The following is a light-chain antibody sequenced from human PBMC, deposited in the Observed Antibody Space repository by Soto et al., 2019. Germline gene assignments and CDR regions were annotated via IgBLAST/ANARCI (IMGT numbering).Light chain of an antibody. CDR1: PSVSRSY. Sequence: EIVLTQSPGTLSLSPGERATLSCRASPSVSRSYLAWYQQKPGQAPRLLIYGASSRATGIPDRFSGSGAGTDFTLTISRLEPDDFAVYYCQQYGSSPPYTFGQGTKLEI. V-gene: IGKV3-20*01. CDR2: GAS. CDR3: QQYGSSPPYT. J-gene: IGKJ2*01.